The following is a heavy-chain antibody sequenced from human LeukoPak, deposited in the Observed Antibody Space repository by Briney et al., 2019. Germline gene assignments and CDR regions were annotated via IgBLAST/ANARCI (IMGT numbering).Heavy chain of an antibody. CDR2: ITWDGGNT. CDR3: AKLSGSSTTVTTTFDY. D-gene: IGHD4-17*01. Sequence: GGSLRLSCAASGFSFDDYAMHWVRQAPGKGLEWVSLITWDGGNTYYADSVKGRFTISRDNAKNSLYLQMNSLRTEDTALYYCAKLSGSSTTVTTTFDYWGQGTLVTVSS. V-gene: IGHV3-43*01. J-gene: IGHJ4*02. CDR1: GFSFDDYA.